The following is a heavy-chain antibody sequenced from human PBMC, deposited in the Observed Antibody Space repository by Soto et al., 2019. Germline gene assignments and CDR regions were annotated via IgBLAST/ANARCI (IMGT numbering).Heavy chain of an antibody. CDR3: ARFPSDFDYYYYYMDV. V-gene: IGHV1-18*01. Sequence: ASVKVSCKASGYTFTSYGISWVRQAPGQRLEWMGWISAYNGNTNYAQKLQGRVTMTTDTSTSTAYMELRSLRSDDTAVYYCARFPSDFDYYYYYMDVWGKGTTVTVSS. CDR1: GYTFTSYG. D-gene: IGHD3-3*01. CDR2: ISAYNGNT. J-gene: IGHJ6*03.